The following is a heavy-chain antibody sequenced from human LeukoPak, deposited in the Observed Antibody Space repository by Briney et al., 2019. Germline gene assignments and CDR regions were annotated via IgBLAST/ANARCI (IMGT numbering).Heavy chain of an antibody. J-gene: IGHJ6*02. D-gene: IGHD1-26*01. CDR2: IYSGGST. V-gene: IGHV3-53*04. CDR1: GFTFSGFS. CDR3: ARALRGGSYYYYYGMDV. Sequence: GGSLRLSCAASGFTFSGFSLNWVRQAPGKGLEWVSVIYSGGSTYYADSVKGRFTISRHNSKNTLYLQMNSLRAEDTAVYYCARALRGGSYYYYYGMDVWGQGTTVTVSS.